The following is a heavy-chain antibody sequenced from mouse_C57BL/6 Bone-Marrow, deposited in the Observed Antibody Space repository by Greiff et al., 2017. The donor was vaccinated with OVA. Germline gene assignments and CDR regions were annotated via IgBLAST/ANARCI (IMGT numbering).Heavy chain of an antibody. CDR2: LNPSTGGT. D-gene: IGHD1-1*01. Sequence: VQLKASGPELVKPGASVKISCKASGYSFTGYYMNWVKQSPEKSLEWIGELNPSTGGTTYNQKFKAKATLTVDKSSSTAYMQLKSLTSEDSAVYYCASPYYYGSSWFAYWGQGTLVTVSA. J-gene: IGHJ3*01. CDR3: ASPYYYGSSWFAY. V-gene: IGHV1-42*01. CDR1: GYSFTGYY.